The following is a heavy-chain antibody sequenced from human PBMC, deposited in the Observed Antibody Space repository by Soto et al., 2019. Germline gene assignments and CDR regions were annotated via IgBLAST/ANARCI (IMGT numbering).Heavy chain of an antibody. D-gene: IGHD3-3*01. J-gene: IGHJ6*03. Sequence: GGSLRLSCAASGFTFSSYSMNWVRQAPGKGLEWVSSISSSSSYIYYADSVKGRFTISRDNAKNSLYLQMNSLRAEDTAVYYCARGEYYDFWSGEGLSRNDYYMDVWGKGTTVTVSS. V-gene: IGHV3-21*01. CDR2: ISSSSSYI. CDR1: GFTFSSYS. CDR3: ARGEYYDFWSGEGLSRNDYYMDV.